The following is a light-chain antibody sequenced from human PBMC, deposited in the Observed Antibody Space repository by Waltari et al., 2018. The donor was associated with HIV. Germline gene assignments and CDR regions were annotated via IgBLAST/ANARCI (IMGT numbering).Light chain of an antibody. V-gene: IGLV1-47*01. CDR1: TSNIGSNY. J-gene: IGLJ2*01. CDR3: AAWDDSLSGSTWV. Sequence: QSVLTQPSSASGTLGQRVTMSCSGSTSNIGSNYVYWYQQLPGTAPKLLIYRDNQRPSGVPDRFSGSKSGTSASLAISGLRSEDEADYDCAAWDDSLSGSTWVFGGGTTVTVL. CDR2: RDN.